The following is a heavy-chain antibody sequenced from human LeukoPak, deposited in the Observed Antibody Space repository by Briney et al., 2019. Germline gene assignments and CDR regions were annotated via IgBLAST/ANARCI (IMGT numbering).Heavy chain of an antibody. D-gene: IGHD6-13*01. Sequence: ASVKVSCKASRYTFTSCDINWVRQASGQGLEWMGWMNPNSGDTGYAQNFQGRVTITRDTSISTAYMELSSLRSEDTAMYYCTRDMRGAAAADDAFDIWGQGTMVTVSS. V-gene: IGHV1-8*01. CDR2: MNPNSGDT. CDR3: TRDMRGAAAADDAFDI. J-gene: IGHJ3*02. CDR1: RYTFTSCD.